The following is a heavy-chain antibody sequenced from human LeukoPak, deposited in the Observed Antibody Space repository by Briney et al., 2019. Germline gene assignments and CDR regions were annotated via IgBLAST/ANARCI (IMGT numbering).Heavy chain of an antibody. D-gene: IGHD5-24*01. Sequence: GGSLRLSCAASGFTVSSNYMSWVRQAPGKGLEWVSVIYSGGSTYYADSVKGRFTISRDNSKNTLYLQMNSLRAEDTAVYYCAKDRVRGYNYFDYWGQGTLVTVSS. J-gene: IGHJ4*02. V-gene: IGHV3-53*01. CDR1: GFTVSSNY. CDR3: AKDRVRGYNYFDY. CDR2: IYSGGST.